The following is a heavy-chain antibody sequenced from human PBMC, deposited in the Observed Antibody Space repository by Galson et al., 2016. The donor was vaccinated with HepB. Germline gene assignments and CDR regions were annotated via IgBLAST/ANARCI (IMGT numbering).Heavy chain of an antibody. Sequence: SLRLSCAASGFTFNNYWMSWVRQAPGKGLEWVANINQDGSVKQYVDSAKGRFTISRDNAKNSLVLQMISLRAEDTAVYFCAREKPMRASALDYWGQGVPVTVSS. D-gene: IGHD3-22*01. J-gene: IGHJ4*02. CDR2: INQDGSVK. CDR3: AREKPMRASALDY. V-gene: IGHV3-7*03. CDR1: GFTFNNYW.